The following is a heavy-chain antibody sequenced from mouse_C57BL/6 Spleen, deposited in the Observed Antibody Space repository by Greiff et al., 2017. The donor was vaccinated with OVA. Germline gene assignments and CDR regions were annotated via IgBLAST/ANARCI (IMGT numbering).Heavy chain of an antibody. V-gene: IGHV1-15*01. J-gene: IGHJ3*01. CDR2: IDPETGGT. D-gene: IGHD2-4*01. CDR1: GYTFTDYE. CDR3: TRLYDYGEGTWFAY. Sequence: VQLQQSGAELVRPGASVTLSCKASGYTFTDYEMPWVKQTPVHGLEWIGAIDPETGGTAYNQKFKGKAILTADKSSSTAYMELRSLTSEDSAVYYCTRLYDYGEGTWFAYWGQGTLVTVSA.